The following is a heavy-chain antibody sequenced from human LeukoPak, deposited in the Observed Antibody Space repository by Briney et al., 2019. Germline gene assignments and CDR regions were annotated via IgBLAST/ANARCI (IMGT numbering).Heavy chain of an antibody. CDR2: ISSSSYI. CDR3: ARAGIAVAGTHSDY. D-gene: IGHD6-19*01. V-gene: IGHV3-21*01. J-gene: IGHJ4*02. Sequence: GGSLRLSCAASGFTFSSYSMNWVRQAPGKGLEWVSSISSSSYIYYADSVKGRFTISRDNAKNSLYLQMNSLRAEDTAVYYCARAGIAVAGTHSDYWGQGTLVTVSS. CDR1: GFTFSSYS.